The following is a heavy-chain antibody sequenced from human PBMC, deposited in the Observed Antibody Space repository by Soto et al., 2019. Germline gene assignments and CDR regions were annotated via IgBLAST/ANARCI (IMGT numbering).Heavy chain of an antibody. Sequence: GWSLRLSCAASGFTFSSYAMSWVRQAPGKGLEWVSAISGSGGSTYYADSVKGRFTISRDNSKNTPYLQMNSLRAEDTAVYYCASPPHGIAAAGTDWFDPWGQGTLVTVSS. CDR2: ISGSGGST. D-gene: IGHD6-13*01. J-gene: IGHJ5*02. CDR3: ASPPHGIAAAGTDWFDP. V-gene: IGHV3-23*01. CDR1: GFTFSSYA.